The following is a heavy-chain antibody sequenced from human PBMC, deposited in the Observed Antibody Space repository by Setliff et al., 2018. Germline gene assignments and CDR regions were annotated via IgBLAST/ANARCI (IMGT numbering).Heavy chain of an antibody. J-gene: IGHJ4*02. V-gene: IGHV1-2*06. CDR1: GYTFTSYA. CDR3: ARSGWLREYYFDY. D-gene: IGHD5-12*01. Sequence: GASVKVSCKASGYTFTSYAMHWVRQAPGQGLEWMGRINPNSGATNFAQKFQGRVTMTRDTSISTAYMELSRLRSDDTAVYYCARSGWLREYYFDYWGQGTLVTVSS. CDR2: INPNSGAT.